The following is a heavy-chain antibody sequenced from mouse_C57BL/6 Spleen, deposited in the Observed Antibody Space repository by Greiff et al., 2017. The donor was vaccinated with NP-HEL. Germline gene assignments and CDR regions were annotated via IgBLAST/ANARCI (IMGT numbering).Heavy chain of an antibody. J-gene: IGHJ4*01. CDR1: GYTFTSYG. CDR2: IYPRSGNT. D-gene: IGHD2-3*01. CDR3: AKRGGYDGYYYAMDY. V-gene: IGHV1-81*01. Sequence: VQLQQSGAELARPGASVKLSCKASGYTFTSYGISWVKQRTGQGLEWIGEIYPRSGNTYYNEKFKGKATLTADKSSRTAYMELRSLTSEDSAVYFCAKRGGYDGYYYAMDYWGQGTSVTVSS.